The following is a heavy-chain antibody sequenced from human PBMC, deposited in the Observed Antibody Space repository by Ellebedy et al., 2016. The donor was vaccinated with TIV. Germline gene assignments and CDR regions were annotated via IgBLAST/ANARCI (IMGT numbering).Heavy chain of an antibody. J-gene: IGHJ6*02. CDR1: GVTFSSHG. CDR2: ISYDGSNK. Sequence: GGSLRLXXAASGVTFSSHGMHWVRQAPGKGLEWVAVISYDGSNKYYADSVKGRFTISRDNSKNTLYLQMNSLRAEDTAVYYCARPLRYFDWFHGMDVWGQGTTVTVSS. V-gene: IGHV3-30*19. CDR3: ARPLRYFDWFHGMDV. D-gene: IGHD3-9*01.